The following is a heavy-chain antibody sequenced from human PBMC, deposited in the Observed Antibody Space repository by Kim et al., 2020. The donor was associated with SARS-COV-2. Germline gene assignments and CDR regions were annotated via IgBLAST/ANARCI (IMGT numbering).Heavy chain of an antibody. J-gene: IGHJ3*02. CDR2: IIPILGIA. D-gene: IGHD3-3*01. Sequence: SVKVSCKASGGTFSSYAISWVRQAPGQGLEWMGRIIPILGIANYAQKFQGRVTITADKSTSTAYMELSSLRSEDTAVYYCARARRFLEWLLSADDAFDIWGQGTMVTVSS. V-gene: IGHV1-69*04. CDR1: GGTFSSYA. CDR3: ARARRFLEWLLSADDAFDI.